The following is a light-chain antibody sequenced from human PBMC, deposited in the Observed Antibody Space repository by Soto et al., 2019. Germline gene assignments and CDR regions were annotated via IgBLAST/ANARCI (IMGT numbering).Light chain of an antibody. CDR2: DAS. J-gene: IGKJ1*01. CDR3: QQYSNWPPWT. Sequence: EPVVTQSPATLSVSPGERATLSCWASPSVSNNLAWYQQKPGQAPRLLIYDASTRATGIPARFSGSGSGTEFPLTIDSLQSEDSAVYYCQQYSNWPPWTFGQGTKVEIK. V-gene: IGKV3-15*01. CDR1: PSVSNN.